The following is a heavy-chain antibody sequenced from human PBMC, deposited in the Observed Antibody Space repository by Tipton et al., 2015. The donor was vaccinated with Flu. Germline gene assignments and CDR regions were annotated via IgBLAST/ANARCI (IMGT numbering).Heavy chain of an antibody. CDR3: AREEAVDHFGSAIHY. J-gene: IGHJ4*02. CDR2: INHTGGT. D-gene: IGHD3-10*01. CDR1: GGSFSGYN. V-gene: IGHV4-34*01. Sequence: TLSLTCAVFGGSFSGYNWNWIRQAPGKGLEWIGEINHTGGTNYNPSLKSRVIISVDMSKNHFSLKLSSVTAADTAVYYCAREEAVDHFGSAIHYWGQGTLVTVSS.